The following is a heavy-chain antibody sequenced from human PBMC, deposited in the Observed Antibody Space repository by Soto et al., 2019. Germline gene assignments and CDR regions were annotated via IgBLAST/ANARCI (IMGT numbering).Heavy chain of an antibody. CDR3: TRDVGISPQHLSYHY. CDR1: GFTFGDYA. V-gene: IGHV3-49*03. CDR2: IRSKAYGGTT. D-gene: IGHD3-3*02. J-gene: IGHJ4*02. Sequence: GGSLRLSCTASGFTFGDYAMSWFRQAPGKGLEWVGFIRSKAYGGTTEYAASVKGRFTISRDDSKSIAYLQMNSLKTEDTAVYYCTRDVGISPQHLSYHYWGQGTLVTVSS.